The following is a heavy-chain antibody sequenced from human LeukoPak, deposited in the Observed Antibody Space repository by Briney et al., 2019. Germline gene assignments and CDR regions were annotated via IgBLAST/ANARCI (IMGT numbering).Heavy chain of an antibody. CDR1: GGSISSGDYY. V-gene: IGHV4-30-4*08. CDR2: IYYSGST. D-gene: IGHD2-2*01. CDR3: ARVGVSAGFDY. Sequence: SETLSLTCTVSGGSISSGDYYWSWIRQPPGKGLEWIGYIYYSGSTYYNPSLKSRVTISLDMSKNQFSLDLSSVTAADTAFYYCARVGVSAGFDYWGQGTLVTVSS. J-gene: IGHJ4*02.